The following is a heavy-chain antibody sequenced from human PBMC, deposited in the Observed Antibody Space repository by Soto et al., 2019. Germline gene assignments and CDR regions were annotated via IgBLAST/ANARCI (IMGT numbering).Heavy chain of an antibody. Sequence: LXLSCSGSVFTFNQYSMQWVRQSPGKGLQFVSTISSNGGGTDYTDSVKGRFTISRDNSKKTLYLQMSRLRPGDTAVYYCVKDLFGMDVWGQGTTVTVSS. CDR1: VFTFNQYS. CDR3: VKDLFGMDV. V-gene: IGHV3-64D*06. CDR2: ISSNGGGT. J-gene: IGHJ6*02.